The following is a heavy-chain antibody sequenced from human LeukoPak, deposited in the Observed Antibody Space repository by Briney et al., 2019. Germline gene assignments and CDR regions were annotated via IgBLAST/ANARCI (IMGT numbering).Heavy chain of an antibody. Sequence: PSGTLSLTCTVSGGTISSYYWSWIRQPPGKGLEWIGYIYYSGSTNYNPSLKSRVTISVDTSKNHFSLKLSSVTAADTAVYYCAGEEWLQHAFDIWGQGTMVTVSS. CDR3: AGEEWLQHAFDI. CDR2: IYYSGST. D-gene: IGHD5-24*01. CDR1: GGTISSYY. J-gene: IGHJ3*02. V-gene: IGHV4-59*01.